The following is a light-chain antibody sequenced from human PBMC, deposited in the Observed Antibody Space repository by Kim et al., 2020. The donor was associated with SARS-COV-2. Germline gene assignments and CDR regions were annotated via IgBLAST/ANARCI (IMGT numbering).Light chain of an antibody. V-gene: IGKV1-8*01. Sequence: AIRMTQSPSSFSASTGDRVTITCRASQGISSYLAWYQQKPGKAPKLLIYAASTLQSGVPSRFSGSGSGTDFTLTISCLQSEDFATYYCHQYYSYALTFGGGTKLEI. CDR3: HQYYSYALT. CDR1: QGISSY. J-gene: IGKJ4*01. CDR2: AAS.